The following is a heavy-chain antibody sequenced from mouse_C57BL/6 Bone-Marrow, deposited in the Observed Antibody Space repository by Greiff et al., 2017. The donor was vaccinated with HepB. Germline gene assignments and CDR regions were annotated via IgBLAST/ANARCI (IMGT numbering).Heavy chain of an antibody. V-gene: IGHV1-85*01. CDR3: AREKTAQATDYFDY. Sequence: QVQLKESGPELVKPGASVKLSCKASGYTFTSYDINWVKQRHGQGLEWIGWIYPRDGSTKYNEKLKGKATLTVDTSSSTAYMELHSRTSEDSAVYFCAREKTAQATDYFDYWGQGTTLTVSS. D-gene: IGHD3-2*02. CDR1: GYTFTSYD. J-gene: IGHJ2*01. CDR2: IYPRDGST.